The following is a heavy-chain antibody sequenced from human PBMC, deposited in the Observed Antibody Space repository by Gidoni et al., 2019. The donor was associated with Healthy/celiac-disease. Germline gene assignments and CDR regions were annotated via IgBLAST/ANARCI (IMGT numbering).Heavy chain of an antibody. V-gene: IGHV4-59*01. CDR2: IYYSGST. Sequence: QVQLQASGPGLVKPSETLSLTCTVSGGSISSYYWSWIRQPPGKGLEWIGYIYYSGSTNYNPSLKSRVTISVDTSKNQFSLKLSSVTAADTAVYYCARGKQYYYGSGALDYWGQGTLVTVSS. D-gene: IGHD3-10*01. CDR1: GGSISSYY. CDR3: ARGKQYYYGSGALDY. J-gene: IGHJ4*02.